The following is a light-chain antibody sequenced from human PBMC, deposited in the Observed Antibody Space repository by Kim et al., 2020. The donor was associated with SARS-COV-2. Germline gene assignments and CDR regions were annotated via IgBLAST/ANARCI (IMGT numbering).Light chain of an antibody. Sequence: VALGQTVRITCQGDSLRKYYATWYQQKPGQAPILVIYGKNNRPSGIPDRFSGSSSGNTASLTITGTQAGDEADYYCNSRDSNDNVVFGGGTKLTVL. CDR2: GKN. J-gene: IGLJ2*01. CDR3: NSRDSNDNVV. CDR1: SLRKYY. V-gene: IGLV3-19*01.